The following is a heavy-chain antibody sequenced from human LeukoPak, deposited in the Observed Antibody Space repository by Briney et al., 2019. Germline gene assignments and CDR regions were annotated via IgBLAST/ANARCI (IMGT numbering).Heavy chain of an antibody. Sequence: SETLSLTCAVYGGSFSGYYWSWIRQPPGKGLEWIGYIYYSGSTNYNPSLKSRVTISVDTSKNQFSLKLSSVTAADTAVYYCARGAPGTYDFWSGYSYYYYYYMDVWGKGTTVTVSS. CDR1: GGSFSGYY. CDR3: ARGAPGTYDFWSGYSYYYYYYMDV. J-gene: IGHJ6*03. V-gene: IGHV4-59*01. CDR2: IYYSGST. D-gene: IGHD3-3*01.